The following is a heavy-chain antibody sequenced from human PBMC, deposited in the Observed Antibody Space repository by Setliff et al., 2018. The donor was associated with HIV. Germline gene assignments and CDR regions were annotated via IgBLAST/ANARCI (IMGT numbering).Heavy chain of an antibody. CDR1: GFTFNTYS. CDR2: ISGSSANI. Sequence: LRLSCAASGFTFNTYSMNWVRQAPGKGLEWISYISGSSANIQYADSVRGRFTISRDNAKNSMYLQMNSLRAEDTAVYYCARTASYGNSWYHWFDPWGQGTLVTVSS. D-gene: IGHD6-13*01. V-gene: IGHV3-48*01. CDR3: ARTASYGNSWYHWFDP. J-gene: IGHJ5*02.